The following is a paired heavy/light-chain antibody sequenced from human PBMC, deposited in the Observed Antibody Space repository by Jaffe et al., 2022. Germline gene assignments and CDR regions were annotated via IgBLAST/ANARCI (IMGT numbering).Heavy chain of an antibody. Sequence: EVQLVESGGGLVKPGGSLRLSCAASGFTFSNAWMSWVRQAPGKGLEWVGRIKSKTDGGTTDYAAPVKGRFTISRDDSKNTLYLQMNSLKTEDTAVYYCTTEGYYDILTGLQKIYSGYDTAADYWGQGTLVTVSS. CDR1: GFTFSNAW. V-gene: IGHV3-15*01. D-gene: IGHD3-9*01. CDR2: IKSKTDGGTT. J-gene: IGHJ4*02. CDR3: TTEGYYDILTGLQKIYSGYDTAADY.
Light chain of an antibody. Sequence: QSVLTQPPSVSEAPRQRVTISCSGSSSNIGNNAVNWYQQLPGKAPKLLIYYDDLLPSGVSDRFSGSKSGTSASLAISGLQSEDEADYYCAAWDDSLNGRVFGGGTKLTVL. CDR2: YDD. V-gene: IGLV1-36*01. CDR3: AAWDDSLNGRV. CDR1: SSNIGNNA. J-gene: IGLJ3*02.